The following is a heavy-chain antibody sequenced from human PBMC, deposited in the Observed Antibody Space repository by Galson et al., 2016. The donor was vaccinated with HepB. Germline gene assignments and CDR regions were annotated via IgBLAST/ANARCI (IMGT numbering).Heavy chain of an antibody. CDR3: ARPNNRGTFTLDW. CDR2: IYPDYSET. D-gene: IGHD3/OR15-3a*01. V-gene: IGHV5-51*01. J-gene: IGHJ4*02. CDR1: GYTFTNYW. Sequence: QSGAEVKEPGESLKISCKGSGYTFTNYWIGWVRQMPGKGLEWMGIIYPDYSETKYGPSFQGQVTTSADKSINTAYLQWSSLKPSDTAVYYCARPNNRGTFTLDWWGPGTLVTVSS.